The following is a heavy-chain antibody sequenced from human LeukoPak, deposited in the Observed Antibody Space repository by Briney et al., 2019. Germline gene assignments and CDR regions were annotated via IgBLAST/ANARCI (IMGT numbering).Heavy chain of an antibody. J-gene: IGHJ4*02. CDR1: GFTFSSYG. V-gene: IGHV3-30*02. D-gene: IGHD6-6*01. CDR2: IRYDGSNK. Sequence: GGSLRLSCAASGFTFSSYGMHWVRQAPGKGLEWVAFIRYDGSNKYYADSVKGRFTISRDNSKNTLYLQMNSLRAEDTAVYYCARDNGVAARPGGFDYWGQGTLVTVSS. CDR3: ARDNGVAARPGGFDY.